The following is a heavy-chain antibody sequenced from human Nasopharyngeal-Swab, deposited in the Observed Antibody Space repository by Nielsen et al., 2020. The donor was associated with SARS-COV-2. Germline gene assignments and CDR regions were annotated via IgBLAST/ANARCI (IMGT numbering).Heavy chain of an antibody. CDR2: IYSGGSST. J-gene: IGHJ4*02. Sequence: GGSLRLSCAASGFTFSSYAMSWVRQAPGKGLEWVSVIYSGGSSTYYADSVKGRFTISRDNSKNTLYLQMNSLRAEDTAVYYCAKNSYGFGYYFDYWSQGTLVTVSS. CDR3: AKNSYGFGYYFDY. CDR1: GFTFSSYA. D-gene: IGHD5-18*01. V-gene: IGHV3-23*03.